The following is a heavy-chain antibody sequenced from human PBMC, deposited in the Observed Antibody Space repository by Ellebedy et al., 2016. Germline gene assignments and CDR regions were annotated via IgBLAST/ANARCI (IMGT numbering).Heavy chain of an antibody. CDR1: GYTFTGYY. CDR3: ASETTVVTGAFDI. Sequence: ASVKVSXXASGYTFTGYYMHWVRQAPGQGLEWMGWINPNSGGTNYAQKFQGRVTMTRDTSISTAYMELSRLRSDDTAVYYCASETTVVTGAFDIWGQGTMVTVSS. J-gene: IGHJ3*02. D-gene: IGHD4-23*01. V-gene: IGHV1-2*02. CDR2: INPNSGGT.